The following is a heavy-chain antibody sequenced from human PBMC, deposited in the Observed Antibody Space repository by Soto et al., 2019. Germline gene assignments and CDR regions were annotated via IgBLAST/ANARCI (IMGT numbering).Heavy chain of an antibody. CDR1: VFTFIDHY. CDR3: AREYSDYNY. CDR2: ISSSGSTK. Sequence: GGSLRLSCAASVFTFIDHYMSWIRQAPGKGLEWVSYISSSGSTKYYADSVKGRFTISRDNAKNSLYLQMNSLRAEDTAVYYCAREYSDYNYWGQGT. J-gene: IGHJ4*02. V-gene: IGHV3-11*01. D-gene: IGHD5-12*01.